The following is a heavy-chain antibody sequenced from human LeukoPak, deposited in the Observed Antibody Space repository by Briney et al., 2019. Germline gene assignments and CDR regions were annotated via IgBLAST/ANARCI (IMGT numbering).Heavy chain of an antibody. Sequence: QAGGSLRLSCAASGFTFSRYGMHWVRQAPVKGLEWVAFIRCDGSTKFCADSVKGRCTISRDNSKNTLYLQMNRLRVGDTAVYFCAKSGGNTSSREFFDSWGQGTLVTVSS. CDR1: GFTFSRYG. CDR2: IRCDGSTK. D-gene: IGHD3-10*01. CDR3: AKSGGNTSSREFFDS. V-gene: IGHV3-30*02. J-gene: IGHJ4*02.